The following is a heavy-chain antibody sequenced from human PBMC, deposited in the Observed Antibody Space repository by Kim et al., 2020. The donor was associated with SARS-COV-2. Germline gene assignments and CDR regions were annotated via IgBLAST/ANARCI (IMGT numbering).Heavy chain of an antibody. V-gene: IGHV3-9*01. D-gene: IGHD3-22*01. CDR2: ITWNSGTI. CDR1: GFTFDDHA. CDR3: AKDISSSGRYYFDY. Sequence: GGSLRLSCVASGFTFDDHAMHWVRQAPGKGLEWVSGITWNSGTIGYADSVKGRFTISRDNAKNSLYLQMNSLRAEDTALYYCAKDISSSGRYYFDYWGQGTLVTVSS. J-gene: IGHJ4*02.